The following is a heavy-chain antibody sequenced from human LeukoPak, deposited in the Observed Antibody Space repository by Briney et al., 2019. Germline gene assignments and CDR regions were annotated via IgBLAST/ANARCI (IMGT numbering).Heavy chain of an antibody. CDR1: GFTFSSYG. V-gene: IGHV3-33*01. CDR3: ARDSYDSSGYYYERGAFVI. Sequence: GGSLRLSCAASGFTFSSYGMHWVRQAPGKGLEWVAVIWYDGSNKYYADSVKGRFTISRDNSKNTLYLQMNSLRAEDTAVYYCARDSYDSSGYYYERGAFVIWGQGTMVTVSS. D-gene: IGHD3-22*01. CDR2: IWYDGSNK. J-gene: IGHJ3*02.